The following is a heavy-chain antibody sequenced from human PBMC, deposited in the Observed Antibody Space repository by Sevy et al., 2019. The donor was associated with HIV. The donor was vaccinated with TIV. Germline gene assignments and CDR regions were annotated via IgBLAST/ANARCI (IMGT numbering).Heavy chain of an antibody. D-gene: IGHD1-26*01. J-gene: IGHJ4*02. CDR3: AGGVGLDC. CDR2: IRPDGSDK. V-gene: IGHV3-7*01. Sequence: GGSLRLSCAASGFTFSPYWMTWVRQAPGKGLEGVANIRPDGSDKYYVDSVKGGFTISRDNAKNSRYLQRNSLRAEDPAMYYCAGGVGLDCWGQGALVTVSS. CDR1: GFTFSPYW.